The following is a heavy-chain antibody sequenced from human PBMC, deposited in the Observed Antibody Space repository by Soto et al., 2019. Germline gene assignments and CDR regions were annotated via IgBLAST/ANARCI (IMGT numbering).Heavy chain of an antibody. J-gene: IGHJ4*02. CDR3: ARPHYDSNTFYYFFDY. D-gene: IGHD3-22*01. CDR2: IFHGGST. Sequence: PSETLSLTCAVYVGSFSCYFWSWIRQPPGKGLEWIGEIFHGGSTNYSPSLKSRVTISVDTSKNQFSLELSSVTAADTAVYYCARPHYDSNTFYYFFDYWGQGTLVTAPQ. V-gene: IGHV4-34*12. CDR1: VGSFSCYF.